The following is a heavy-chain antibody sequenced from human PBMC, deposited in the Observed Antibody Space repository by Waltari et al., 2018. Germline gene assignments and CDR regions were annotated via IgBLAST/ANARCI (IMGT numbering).Heavy chain of an antibody. D-gene: IGHD4-17*01. CDR2: IKPNSGGT. J-gene: IGHJ4*02. CDR1: GYTFTGYY. CDR3: ARADYGDADFDY. V-gene: IGHV1-2*06. Sequence: QVQLVQSGAEVKKPGASVKVSCKASGYTFTGYYMHWVRQAPGQGREWMGRIKPNSGGTNYAQKVQGRVNMTRDTSISTAYMDLSRLRSDDTAVDYCARADYGDADFDYWGQGTLVTVSS.